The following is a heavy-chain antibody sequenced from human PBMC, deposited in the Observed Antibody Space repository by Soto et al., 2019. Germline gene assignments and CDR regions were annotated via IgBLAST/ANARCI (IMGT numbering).Heavy chain of an antibody. D-gene: IGHD3-22*01. Sequence: SVKVSCKASGGTSSSYAISWVRQAPGQGLEWMGGIIPIFGTANYAQKFQGRVTITADESTSTAYMELSSLRSEDTAVYYCAREPYYYDSSGWVDVWGQGTTVTVSS. V-gene: IGHV1-69*13. CDR3: AREPYYYDSSGWVDV. CDR1: GGTSSSYA. J-gene: IGHJ6*02. CDR2: IIPIFGTA.